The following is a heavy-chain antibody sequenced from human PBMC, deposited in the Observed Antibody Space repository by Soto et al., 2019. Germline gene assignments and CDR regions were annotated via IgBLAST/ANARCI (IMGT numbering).Heavy chain of an antibody. D-gene: IGHD6-6*01. CDR1: GDSISSSNW. CDR2: IYHSGYT. Sequence: QVQLQESGPGLVKPSGTLSLTCGVSGDSISSSNWRSWVRQPPGKGLEWIGEIYHSGYTNYNPSLKSRVTISVDKSKNQFSLRLTSVTAADTAVYYCASHRYTSSLDYWGQGTLVTVSS. CDR3: ASHRYTSSLDY. V-gene: IGHV4-4*02. J-gene: IGHJ4*02.